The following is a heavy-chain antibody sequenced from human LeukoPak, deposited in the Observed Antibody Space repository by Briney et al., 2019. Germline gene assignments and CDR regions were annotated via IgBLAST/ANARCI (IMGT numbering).Heavy chain of an antibody. D-gene: IGHD3-22*01. Sequence: GGSLRLSCAASGFTFDDYGMSWVRQAPGKGLEWVSGINWNGGSTVYADSAKGRFTIYRDNAKNSLYLQMNSLRAEDTALYYCARVGNYDSSGYYPRKYYYYYYYMDVWGKGTTVTVSS. CDR1: GFTFDDYG. V-gene: IGHV3-20*04. CDR3: ARVGNYDSSGYYPRKYYYYYYYMDV. J-gene: IGHJ6*03. CDR2: INWNGGST.